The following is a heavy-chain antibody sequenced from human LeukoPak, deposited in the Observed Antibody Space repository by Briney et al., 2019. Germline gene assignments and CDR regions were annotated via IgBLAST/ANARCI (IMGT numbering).Heavy chain of an antibody. Sequence: GGSLRLSCAASGFTFSIYWMSWVRQAPGKGLEWVANIKQDGSEKYYVDSVKGRFTISRDNAKNSLYLQVNSLRAEDTAVYFCARGNHYYCYYMDVWGKGTTVTVSS. J-gene: IGHJ6*03. D-gene: IGHD1-14*01. V-gene: IGHV3-7*01. CDR3: ARGNHYYCYYMDV. CDR1: GFTFSIYW. CDR2: IKQDGSEK.